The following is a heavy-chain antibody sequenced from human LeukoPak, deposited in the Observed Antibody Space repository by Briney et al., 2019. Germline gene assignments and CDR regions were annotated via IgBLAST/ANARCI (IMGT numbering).Heavy chain of an antibody. D-gene: IGHD3-10*01. Sequence: GGSLRLSRAASGFTFSSYWMHWVRQAPGKGLVWVSRINSDGSSTSYADSVKGRFTISRDNAKNTLYLQMNSLRAEDTAVYYCARGPHYYGSGSYPPDYWGQGTLVTVSS. V-gene: IGHV3-74*01. J-gene: IGHJ4*02. CDR2: INSDGSST. CDR3: ARGPHYYGSGSYPPDY. CDR1: GFTFSSYW.